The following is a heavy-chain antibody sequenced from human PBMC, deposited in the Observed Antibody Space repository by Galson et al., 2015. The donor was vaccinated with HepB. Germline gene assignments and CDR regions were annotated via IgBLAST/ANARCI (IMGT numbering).Heavy chain of an antibody. Sequence: ETLSLTCAVTGDSIDSDHWWSWVRQPPGKGPEWIGEVDDSGHTNYNPSLESRVTISVDKSTNHFSLRLRSVTAADTAVYFCARVTYDNTGFDFWGQGTLVVASS. CDR3: ARVTYDNTGFDF. V-gene: IGHV4-4*01. CDR2: VDDSGHT. CDR1: GDSIDSDHW. J-gene: IGHJ4*02. D-gene: IGHD3-22*01.